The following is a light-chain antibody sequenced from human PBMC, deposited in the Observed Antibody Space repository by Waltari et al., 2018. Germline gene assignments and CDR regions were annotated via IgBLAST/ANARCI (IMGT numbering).Light chain of an antibody. CDR1: QRVSGIS. V-gene: IGKV3-20*01. CDR3: QQYDGSVLT. Sequence: IVLTQSPDTLSLSPGERATLPCRASQRVSGISLVWLQQNPGQAPSLVIYGTSSRATGFPDRFSGSGSGTDFTLTISRLEPEDFAMYYCQQYDGSVLTFGGGTKVEL. CDR2: GTS. J-gene: IGKJ4*02.